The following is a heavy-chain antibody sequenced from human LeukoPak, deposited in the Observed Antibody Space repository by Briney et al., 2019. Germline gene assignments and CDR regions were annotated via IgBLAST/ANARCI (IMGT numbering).Heavy chain of an antibody. J-gene: IGHJ4*02. V-gene: IGHV3-48*04. CDR3: ATGSGSY. Sequence: GGSLRLSCAASGFTFSSYAMSWVRQAPGKGLEWVSYISGSGSTIYYADSVKGRFTISRDNAKNSLYLQMNSLRAEDTAVYYCATGSGSYWGQGTLVTVSS. CDR1: GFTFSSYA. CDR2: ISGSGSTI. D-gene: IGHD1-26*01.